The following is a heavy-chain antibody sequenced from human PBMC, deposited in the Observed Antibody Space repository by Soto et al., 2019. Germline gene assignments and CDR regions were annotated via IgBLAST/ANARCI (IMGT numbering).Heavy chain of an antibody. CDR1: RFTFSNYG. Sequence: EGSLRLSCAASRFTFSNYGMHWVRQAPGKGLEWVAVIWYDGNNKYYADSVKGRFTISRDNSNNTLYVQMTSLRAEDTAVYYCARGLHSLFDYWGQGTLVTVS. CDR3: ARGLHSLFDY. J-gene: IGHJ4*02. V-gene: IGHV3-33*01. CDR2: IWYDGNNK. D-gene: IGHD2-21*01.